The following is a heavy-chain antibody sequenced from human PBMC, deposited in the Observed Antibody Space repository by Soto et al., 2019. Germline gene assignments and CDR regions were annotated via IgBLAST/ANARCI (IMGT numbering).Heavy chain of an antibody. V-gene: IGHV4-4*07. CDR2: IYTSGST. CDR1: GGSISSYY. CDR3: ARVGQQLVRGWFDP. Sequence: PSETLSLTCTASGGSISSYYWSWIRQPAGKGLEWIGRIYTSGSTNYNPSLKSRVTMSVDTSKNQFSLKLSSVTAADTAVYYCARVGQQLVRGWFDPWGQGTLVTVSS. D-gene: IGHD6-13*01. J-gene: IGHJ5*02.